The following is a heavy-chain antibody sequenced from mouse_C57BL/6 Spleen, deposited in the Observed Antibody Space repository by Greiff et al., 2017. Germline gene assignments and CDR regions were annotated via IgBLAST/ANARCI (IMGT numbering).Heavy chain of an antibody. CDR2: IYPGGGYT. Sequence: QVQLQQSGAELVRPGTSVKMSCKASGYTFTNYWIGWAKQRPGHGLEWIGDIYPGGGYTNYNEKFKGKATLTADKTSSTAYMQFSSLTSEDSAISYCASIYDGYFRVWGTGTTVTVSS. D-gene: IGHD2-3*01. CDR1: GYTFTNYW. V-gene: IGHV1-63*01. CDR3: ASIYDGYFRV. J-gene: IGHJ1*03.